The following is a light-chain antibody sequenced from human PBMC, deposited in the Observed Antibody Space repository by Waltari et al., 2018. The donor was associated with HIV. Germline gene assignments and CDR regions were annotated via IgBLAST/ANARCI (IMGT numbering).Light chain of an antibody. V-gene: IGKV1-27*01. CDR2: ASS. CDR3: QNYDSAPVA. CDR1: RDIGND. J-gene: IGKJ5*01. Sequence: EIQMSQVPSSLSASVGDRVTLTCRASRDIGNDLAWYQQKPGEVPKLLIYASSSLRSGVPSRFRGSGSGTEFTLTINGLQPEDVASYYCQNYDSAPVAFGQGTRLEI.